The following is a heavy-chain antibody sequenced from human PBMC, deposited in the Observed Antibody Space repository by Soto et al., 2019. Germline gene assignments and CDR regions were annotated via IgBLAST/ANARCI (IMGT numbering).Heavy chain of an antibody. D-gene: IGHD6-19*01. J-gene: IGHJ6*03. Sequence: PGGSLRLSCAASGFTFDDYAMHWVRQAPGKGLEWVSGISWNSGSIGYADSVKGRFTISRDNAKNSLYLQMNSLRAEDTALYYCAKDMLGIAVAGTGYYYYYYMDVWGKGTTVTVSS. CDR1: GFTFDDYA. V-gene: IGHV3-9*01. CDR2: ISWNSGSI. CDR3: AKDMLGIAVAGTGYYYYYYMDV.